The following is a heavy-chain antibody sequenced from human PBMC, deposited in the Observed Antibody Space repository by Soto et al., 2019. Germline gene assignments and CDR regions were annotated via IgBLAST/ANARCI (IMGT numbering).Heavy chain of an antibody. CDR3: ARCRRTVYSSGWRDFDY. CDR1: GYTFTSYG. D-gene: IGHD6-19*01. V-gene: IGHV1-18*01. CDR2: ISAYNGNT. J-gene: IGHJ4*02. Sequence: QVQLVQSGAEVKKPGASVKVSCKASGYTFTSYGISWVRQAPGQGLEWMGWISAYNGNTNYAQKLQGRVTMTTDTAXSXXYMERRSLRSDDTAVYYCARCRRTVYSSGWRDFDYWGQGTLVTVSS.